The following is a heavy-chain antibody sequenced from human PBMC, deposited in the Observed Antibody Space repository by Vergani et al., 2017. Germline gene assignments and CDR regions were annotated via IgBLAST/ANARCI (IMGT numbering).Heavy chain of an antibody. CDR1: GFDLTNSA. J-gene: IGHJ4*02. Sequence: EVQLVESGGGVVKPGGSLTISCATSGFDLTNSAMSWIRQAPGRGLQWVSSITRGSKSIYYADSVKGRFTITRDDVKKSLLLRMNNLKVDDTAIYYCARTRSPIAMIRQFEQWGQGTLVTVSS. D-gene: IGHD5-18*01. CDR2: ITRGSKSI. V-gene: IGHV3-21*01. CDR3: ARTRSPIAMIRQFEQ.